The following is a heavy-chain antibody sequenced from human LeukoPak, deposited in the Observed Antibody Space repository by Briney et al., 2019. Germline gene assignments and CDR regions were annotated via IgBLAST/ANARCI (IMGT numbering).Heavy chain of an antibody. J-gene: IGHJ3*02. V-gene: IGHV1-2*02. CDR3: ARNLWFGESSDAFDM. CDR2: INPNSGGT. Sequence: ASVKVSCKASGYTFTGYYMHWVRQAPGHGLEWMGWINPNSGGTNYAQKFQGRVTMTRDTSISTAYMDMSSLRSDDTAVYYCARNLWFGESSDAFDMWGRGTMVTVSS. D-gene: IGHD3-10*01. CDR1: GYTFTGYY.